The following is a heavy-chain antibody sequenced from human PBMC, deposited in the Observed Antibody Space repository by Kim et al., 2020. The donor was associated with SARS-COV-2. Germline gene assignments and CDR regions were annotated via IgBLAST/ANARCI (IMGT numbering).Heavy chain of an antibody. V-gene: IGHV4-38-2*02. CDR2: IYHSGIT. CDR3: ARPYSGTLQALDAFDI. D-gene: IGHD1-26*01. CDR1: GYSISSGYF. J-gene: IGHJ3*02. Sequence: SETLSLTCTVSGYSISSGYFWGWIRQPPGKGLEWIGSIYHSGITYYNPSLKSRVTISVDTSKNQFSLKLNSVTASDTAVYYCARPYSGTLQALDAFDIWGQGTMVTVSS.